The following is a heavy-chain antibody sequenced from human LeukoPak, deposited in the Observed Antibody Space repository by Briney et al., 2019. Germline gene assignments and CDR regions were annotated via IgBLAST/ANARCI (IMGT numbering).Heavy chain of an antibody. CDR2: ISSSSSTI. CDR3: ASLDSSGYYSYYYYYYMDV. CDR1: GLTFSSYS. D-gene: IGHD3-22*01. J-gene: IGHJ6*03. V-gene: IGHV3-48*04. Sequence: GGSLRLSCAASGLTFSSYSMNWVRQAPGKGLEWVSYISSSSSTIYYADSVKGRFTISRDNAKNSLYLQMNSLRAEDTAVYYCASLDSSGYYSYYYYYYMDVWGKGTTVTVSS.